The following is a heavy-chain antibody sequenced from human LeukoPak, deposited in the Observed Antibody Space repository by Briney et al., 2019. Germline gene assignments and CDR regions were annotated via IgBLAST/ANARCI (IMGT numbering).Heavy chain of an antibody. D-gene: IGHD4-17*01. Sequence: GGSLRLSCAASGFTFDDYAMHWVRQAPGKGLEWVSGISWNSGSIGYADSAKGRFTISRDNAKNSLYLQMNSLRAEDTALYYCAKDMAMTTVTSGAFDIWGQGTMVTVSS. J-gene: IGHJ3*02. CDR3: AKDMAMTTVTSGAFDI. CDR1: GFTFDDYA. V-gene: IGHV3-9*01. CDR2: ISWNSGSI.